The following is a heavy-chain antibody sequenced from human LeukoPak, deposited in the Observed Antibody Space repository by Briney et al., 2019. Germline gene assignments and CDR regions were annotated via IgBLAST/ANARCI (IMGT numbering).Heavy chain of an antibody. CDR2: FDPEDGET. CDR3: ARGLQQLFDY. CDR1: GYTLTELS. D-gene: IGHD6-13*01. V-gene: IGHV1-24*01. J-gene: IGHJ4*02. Sequence: ASVKVSCKVSGYTLTELSMHWVRQAPGKGLEWMGGFDPEDGETIYAQKFQGRVTMTRDTSISTAYMELSRLRSDDTAVYYCARGLQQLFDYWGQGTLVTVSS.